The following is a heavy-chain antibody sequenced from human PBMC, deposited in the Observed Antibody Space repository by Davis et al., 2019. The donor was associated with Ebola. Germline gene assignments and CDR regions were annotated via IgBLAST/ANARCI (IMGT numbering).Heavy chain of an antibody. V-gene: IGHV3-7*01. CDR2: IKQDGSEK. CDR1: GFTFSNYV. Sequence: PGGSLRLSCAASGFTFSNYVMSWVRQAPGKGLEWVANIKQDGSEKYYVDSVKGRFTISRDNAKNTLYLQMNSLRVEDTAVYYCARAVAAAARSFDYWRQGNLVTVSS. J-gene: IGHJ4*02. CDR3: ARAVAAAARSFDY. D-gene: IGHD6-13*01.